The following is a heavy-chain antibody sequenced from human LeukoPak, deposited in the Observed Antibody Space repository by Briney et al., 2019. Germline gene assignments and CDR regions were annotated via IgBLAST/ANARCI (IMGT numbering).Heavy chain of an antibody. CDR3: AKVSGQYCSVGSCYPDY. CDR2: IYSGGST. Sequence: GGSLRLSCAASGFTVSSNYMSWVRQAPGKGLEWVSVIYSGGSTYYADSVKGRFTISRDNSKNTLSLQMNSLRAEDTAIYYCAKVSGQYCSVGSCYPDYWGQGTLVTVSS. CDR1: GFTVSSNY. D-gene: IGHD2-15*01. V-gene: IGHV3-53*01. J-gene: IGHJ4*02.